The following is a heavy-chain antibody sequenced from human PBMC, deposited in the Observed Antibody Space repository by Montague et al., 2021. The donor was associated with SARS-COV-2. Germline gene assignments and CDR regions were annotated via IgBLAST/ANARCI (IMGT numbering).Heavy chain of an antibody. CDR3: ASGIASHGFYYYGMDV. V-gene: IGHV4-59*01. CDR1: GGSISSYH. Sequence: SETLSLTCTVSGGSISSYHWSWIRQSPGKGLEWMGYVYYSGSTNYNPSLKSRVTMSVDTSKNQFSLKLSSVTAADTAVYYCASGIASHGFYYYGMDVWGQGTTVTVSS. D-gene: IGHD6-13*01. CDR2: VYYSGST. J-gene: IGHJ6*02.